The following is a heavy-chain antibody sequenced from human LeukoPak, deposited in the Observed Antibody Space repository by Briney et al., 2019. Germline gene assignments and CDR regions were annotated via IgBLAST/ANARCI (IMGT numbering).Heavy chain of an antibody. CDR2: INHYGTA. D-gene: IGHD6-19*01. J-gene: IGHJ5*02. CDR3: ARAYTKTTGLAVPWGA. CDR1: GDSISNDYY. V-gene: IGHV4-38-2*01. Sequence: PSETLSLTCAVSGDSISNDYYWGWIRQPPGKGLEWIGSINHYGTAYYNPSLKSRVIISVDTSKNQFFLKLISVTATDTAVYYCARAYTKTTGLAVPWGAWGQGTLITVSS.